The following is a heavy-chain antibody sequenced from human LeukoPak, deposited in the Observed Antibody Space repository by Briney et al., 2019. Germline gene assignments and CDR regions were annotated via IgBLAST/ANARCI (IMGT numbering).Heavy chain of an antibody. Sequence: PGGSLRLSCAASGFTFSSYSMNWVRQAPGKGLEWVSSISSSSSYIYSADSVKGRFTISRDNAKNSLYLQMNSLSAEDTAVYYCARFVDTAMDSSWDYWGQGTLVTVSS. CDR2: ISSSSSYI. CDR1: GFTFSSYS. V-gene: IGHV3-21*01. CDR3: ARFVDTAMDSSWDY. D-gene: IGHD5-18*01. J-gene: IGHJ4*02.